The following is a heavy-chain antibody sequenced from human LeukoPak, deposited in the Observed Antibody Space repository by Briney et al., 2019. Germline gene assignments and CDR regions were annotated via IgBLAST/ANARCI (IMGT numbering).Heavy chain of an antibody. V-gene: IGHV3-30-3*01. J-gene: IGHJ4*02. D-gene: IGHD1-26*01. CDR2: ISYDGSNK. CDR3: ARDRVGATDYFDY. CDR1: GFTFSSYA. Sequence: GGSLRLSCAASGFTFSSYAMHWVRQAPGKGLEWVAVISYDGSNKYYADSVKGRFTISRDNSKNTLYLRMNSLRAEDTAVYYCARDRVGATDYFDYWGQGTLVTVSS.